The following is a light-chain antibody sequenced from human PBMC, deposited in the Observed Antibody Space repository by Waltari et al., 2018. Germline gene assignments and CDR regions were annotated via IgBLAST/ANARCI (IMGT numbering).Light chain of an antibody. J-gene: IGLJ7*01. Sequence: QSVLTHPPSVSAAPGQRLTIPCSGGSPNIGNNYVSWYRQFPGTAPKLLIYEDTERPSGIPGRFSGSKSGTSATLDITGLQAGDEADYYCGTWDSSLSGAVFGGGTHLTVL. CDR2: EDT. V-gene: IGLV1-51*02. CDR1: SPNIGNNY. CDR3: GTWDSSLSGAV.